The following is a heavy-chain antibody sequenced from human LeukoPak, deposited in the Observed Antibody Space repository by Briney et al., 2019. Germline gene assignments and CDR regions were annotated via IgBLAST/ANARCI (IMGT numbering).Heavy chain of an antibody. V-gene: IGHV3-33*01. CDR1: GFTFSTYG. J-gene: IGHJ6*03. CDR3: VGGAPPHERRVYYYYMDV. D-gene: IGHD1-1*01. CDR2: IWYDGGNT. Sequence: PGRSQRLSCAASGFTFSTYGILWVRQAPGKGLEWVALIWYDGGNTNYADSVKGRITISRDNSRNTVSLQMHSLRAEDTAVYYCVGGAPPHERRVYYYYMDVWGNGTRVTVSS.